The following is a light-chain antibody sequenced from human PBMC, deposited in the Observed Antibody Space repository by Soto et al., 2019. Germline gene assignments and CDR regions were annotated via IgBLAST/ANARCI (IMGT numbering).Light chain of an antibody. CDR2: DAS. CDR1: HDIKNY. Sequence: IPMTQSPSSLSASVGDRVTLTCQASHDIKNYLIWYQQKAGRAPKLLIYDASSLGAGVSSRFSGSGSGTHFTLTITSLQPEDIATYYCQQFDSVPCTFGQGTKLEI. J-gene: IGKJ2*02. CDR3: QQFDSVPCT. V-gene: IGKV1-33*01.